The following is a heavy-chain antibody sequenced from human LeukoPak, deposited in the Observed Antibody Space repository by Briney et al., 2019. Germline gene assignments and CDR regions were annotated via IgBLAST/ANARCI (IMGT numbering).Heavy chain of an antibody. CDR3: AREGVHYYDSNVDAFDI. V-gene: IGHV4-59*12. Sequence: SETLSLTCTVSGGSISSYYWSWIRQPPGKGLEWIGYIYYSGSTNYNPSLKSRVTISVDTSKNQFSLKLSSVTAADTAVYYCAREGVHYYDSNVDAFDIWGQGTMVTVSS. J-gene: IGHJ3*02. CDR2: IYYSGST. D-gene: IGHD3-22*01. CDR1: GGSISSYY.